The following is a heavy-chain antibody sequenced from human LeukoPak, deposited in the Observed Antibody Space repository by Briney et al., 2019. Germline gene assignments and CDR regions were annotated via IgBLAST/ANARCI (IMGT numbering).Heavy chain of an antibody. CDR3: ARSITTPLY. CDR1: GGSFSGYY. J-gene: IGHJ4*02. D-gene: IGHD3-10*01. V-gene: IGHV4-34*01. CDR2: INHSGST. Sequence: SETLSLTCAVYGGSFSGYYWSWIRQPPGKGLEWIGEINHSGSTNYNPSLKSRVTISVDTSKNQFSLKLSSVTAADTAVYYCARSITTPLYWGQGTLVTVSS.